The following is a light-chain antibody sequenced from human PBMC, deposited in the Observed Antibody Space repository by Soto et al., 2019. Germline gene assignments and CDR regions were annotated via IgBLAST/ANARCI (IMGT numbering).Light chain of an antibody. CDR3: MQALQSPRT. Sequence: DVVMTQSPLSLPVTPGEPASISCNSSQRLLNSNGYNYLDWYRQRPGQSPQLLIYLGSNRASGVPDRFSGSGSGTHFTLKINRVEAEDVGVNYCMQALQSPRTFGQGTKLEIK. J-gene: IGKJ2*01. V-gene: IGKV2-28*01. CDR1: QRLLNSNGYNY. CDR2: LGS.